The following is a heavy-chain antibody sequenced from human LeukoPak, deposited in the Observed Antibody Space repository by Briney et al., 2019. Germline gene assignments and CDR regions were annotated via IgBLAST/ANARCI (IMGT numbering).Heavy chain of an antibody. CDR3: AKALTIGSVAGPFDL. Sequence: GSLRLSCAASEFTFSTYAMSWVRQAPGKGLEWVSAISGTGGTTYYADSVKGRFTISRDNSKNTLYLQMNSLRAEDTAVYYCAKALTIGSVAGPFDLWGRGTLVTVSS. J-gene: IGHJ2*01. D-gene: IGHD6-19*01. CDR2: ISGTGGTT. CDR1: EFTFSTYA. V-gene: IGHV3-23*01.